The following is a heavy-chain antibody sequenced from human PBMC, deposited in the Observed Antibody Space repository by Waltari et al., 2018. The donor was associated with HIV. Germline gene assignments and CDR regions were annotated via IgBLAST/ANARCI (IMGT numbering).Heavy chain of an antibody. D-gene: IGHD6-13*01. J-gene: IGHJ6*02. CDR1: GFTVSSNY. V-gene: IGHV3-66*01. CDR2: IYSGGST. Sequence: EVQLVESVGGLVQPGGSLRLSCAASGFTVSSNYMSWVRQAPGKGLEWVSVIYSGGSTYYADSVKGRFTISRDNSKNTLYLQMNSLRAEDTAVYYCARDWAHSSSWSRYYYHGMDVWGQGTTVTVSS. CDR3: ARDWAHSSSWSRYYYHGMDV.